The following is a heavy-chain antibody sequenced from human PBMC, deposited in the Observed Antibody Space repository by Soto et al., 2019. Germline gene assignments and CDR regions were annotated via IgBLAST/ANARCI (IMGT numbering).Heavy chain of an antibody. D-gene: IGHD1-26*01. J-gene: IGHJ6*02. CDR3: AKDRPSGSRPYYYGMDV. V-gene: IGHV3-23*01. Sequence: GGSLRLSCAASGFTFISYAMSWVRQTPGKGLEWVSTLSGSGGTTYYADSVKGQFTISRDNSKSTLYLQMNSLRAEDTAVYYCAKDRPSGSRPYYYGMDVWGQGTTVTVSS. CDR1: GFTFISYA. CDR2: LSGSGGTT.